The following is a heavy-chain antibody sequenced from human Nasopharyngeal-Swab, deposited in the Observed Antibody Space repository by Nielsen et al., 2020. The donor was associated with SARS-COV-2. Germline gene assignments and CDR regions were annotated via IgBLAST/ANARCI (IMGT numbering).Heavy chain of an antibody. Sequence: SLKISCAASGFSFNNSAMAWVRRAPGRGLQWVTGVSASGGSTYYTDSVKGRFSISRDNSKNTLFLQMHSLRVEDTAVYYCAKDGVVRGDALELCGQGTMVTVSS. D-gene: IGHD3-10*01. V-gene: IGHV3-23*01. CDR1: GFSFNNSA. J-gene: IGHJ3*01. CDR2: VSASGGST. CDR3: AKDGVVRGDALEL.